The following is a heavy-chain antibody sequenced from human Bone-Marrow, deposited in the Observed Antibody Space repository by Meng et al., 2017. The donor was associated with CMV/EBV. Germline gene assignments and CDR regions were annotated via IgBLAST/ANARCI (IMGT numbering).Heavy chain of an antibody. V-gene: IGHV4-39*02. CDR1: GGSISSSSYY. J-gene: IGHJ6*02. CDR2: IYYSGST. D-gene: IGHD3-3*01. Sequence: SETLSLTCTVSGGSISSSSYYWGWIRQPPGKGLEWIGSIYYSGSTYYNPSLKSRVTISVDTSKNQFSLKLSSVTAADTAVYYCARDPAGTYYDFWSGYYGMDVWGQGTTVTVSS. CDR3: ARDPAGTYYDFWSGYYGMDV.